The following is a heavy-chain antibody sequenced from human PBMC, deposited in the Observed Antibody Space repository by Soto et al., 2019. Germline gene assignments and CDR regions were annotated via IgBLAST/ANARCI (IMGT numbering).Heavy chain of an antibody. CDR3: ARDGGPWNSQGWFDP. Sequence: QPGGSLRLSCAASGSTFSSYAIHWVRQAPGKGLEWVAVISYDGSNKYYADSVKGRFTISRDNSKNTLYLQMNSLRAEDTAVYYCARDGGPWNSQGWFDPWGQGTLVTVSS. V-gene: IGHV3-30-3*01. CDR2: ISYDGSNK. J-gene: IGHJ5*02. CDR1: GSTFSSYA. D-gene: IGHD1-7*01.